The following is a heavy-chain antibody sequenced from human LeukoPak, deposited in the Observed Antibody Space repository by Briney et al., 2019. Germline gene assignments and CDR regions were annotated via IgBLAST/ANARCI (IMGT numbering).Heavy chain of an antibody. V-gene: IGHV4-59*01. J-gene: IGHJ4*02. Sequence: PSETLSLTCTVSGGSISSYYLSWIRQPPGKGLEWIGYIYYSGSTNYNPSLKSRVTISVDTSKNQFSLKLSSVTAADTAVYYCARRVGGGPFDYWGQGTRVTVSS. CDR2: IYYSGST. CDR1: GGSISSYY. CDR3: ARRVGGGPFDY. D-gene: IGHD3-16*01.